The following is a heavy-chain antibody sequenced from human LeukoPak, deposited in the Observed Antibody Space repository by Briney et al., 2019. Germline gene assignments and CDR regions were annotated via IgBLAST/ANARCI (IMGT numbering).Heavy chain of an antibody. CDR2: INPSVGGT. V-gene: IGHV1-46*01. CDR3: ASGSDRSGSPLDY. J-gene: IGHJ4*02. Sequence: ASVKVSCKASGYRFTSYFMHWVRQAPGQGLEWMGIINPSVGGTTYAQKLQGRVTMTRDTSTSTVYMELRSLRSEDTAVYYCASGSDRSGSPLDYWGQGTLVTVSS. D-gene: IGHD3-3*01. CDR1: GYRFTSYF.